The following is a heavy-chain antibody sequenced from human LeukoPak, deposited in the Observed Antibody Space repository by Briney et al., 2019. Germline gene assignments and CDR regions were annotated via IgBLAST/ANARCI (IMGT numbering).Heavy chain of an antibody. Sequence: SETLSLTCTVSGGSISSSSYYWGWIRQPPGKGLEWIGSIYYSGSTYYNPSLKSRVTISVDTSKNQFSLKLSSVTAADTAVYYCARVPDLRTCSGDGSCYRLDYWGQGTLVAVSS. D-gene: IGHD2-15*01. V-gene: IGHV4-39*07. CDR2: IYYSGST. J-gene: IGHJ4*02. CDR3: ARVPDLRTCSGDGSCYRLDY. CDR1: GGSISSSSYY.